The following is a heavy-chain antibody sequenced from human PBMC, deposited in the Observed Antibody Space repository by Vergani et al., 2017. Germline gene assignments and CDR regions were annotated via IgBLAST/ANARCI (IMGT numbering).Heavy chain of an antibody. CDR3: ARLYGRDSSGSKYFDY. J-gene: IGHJ4*02. CDR2: IHPADSDT. V-gene: IGHV5-51*01. CDR1: GHSFTNYW. Sequence: EVQLVQSGAEVKKPGESLKISCQISGHSFTNYWTGWVRQMPGKGLEWMGIIHPADSDTRYSPSFQGQVTISVDKSISTAYLQRSSLRASDSAMYYCARLYGRDSSGSKYFDYWGQGTLVTVSS. D-gene: IGHD3-22*01.